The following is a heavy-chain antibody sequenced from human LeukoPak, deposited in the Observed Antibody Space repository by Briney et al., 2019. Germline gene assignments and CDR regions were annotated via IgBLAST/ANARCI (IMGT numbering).Heavy chain of an antibody. CDR3: ARDSCSGGSCYSYFDY. V-gene: IGHV3-30-3*01. CDR1: GFTFSSYA. D-gene: IGHD2-15*01. CDR2: ISYDGSNK. J-gene: IGHJ4*02. Sequence: QPGGSLRLSCAASGFTFSSYAMHWVRQAPGKGLEWVAVISYDGSNKYYADSAKGRFTISRDNSKNTLYLQMNSLRAEDTAVYYCARDSCSGGSCYSYFDYWGQGTLVTVSS.